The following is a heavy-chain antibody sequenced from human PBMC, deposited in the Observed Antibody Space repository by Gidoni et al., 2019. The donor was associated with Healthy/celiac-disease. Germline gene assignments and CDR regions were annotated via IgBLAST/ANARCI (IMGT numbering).Heavy chain of an antibody. J-gene: IGHJ4*02. Sequence: STYYNPSLKSRVTISVDTSKNQFSLKLSSVTAADTAVYYCADSRIQLWSYFDYWGQGTLVTVSS. CDR3: ADSRIQLWSYFDY. V-gene: IGHV4-39*01. CDR2: ST. D-gene: IGHD5-18*01.